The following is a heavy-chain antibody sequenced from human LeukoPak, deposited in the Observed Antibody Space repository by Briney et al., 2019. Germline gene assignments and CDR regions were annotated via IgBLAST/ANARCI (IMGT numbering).Heavy chain of an antibody. CDR1: GGSLSSSSYY. Sequence: PSETLSLTCTVSGGSLSSSSYYWGWTRQPPGTGLEWIGSIYYSGSTYYNPSLKSRVAISVDTSKNQFSLKLSSVTAADTAVYYCARQGPLLGYCSSTSCYTGIDYWGQGTLVTVSS. CDR3: ARQGPLLGYCSSTSCYTGIDY. D-gene: IGHD2-2*02. V-gene: IGHV4-39*01. CDR2: IYYSGST. J-gene: IGHJ4*02.